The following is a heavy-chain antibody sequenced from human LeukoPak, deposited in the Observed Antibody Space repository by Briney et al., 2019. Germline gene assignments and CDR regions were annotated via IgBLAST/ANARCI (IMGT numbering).Heavy chain of an antibody. CDR2: IYYSGST. V-gene: IGHV4-39*01. Sequence: SETLSLTCTVSGGSISSSSYYWGWIRQPPGKGLEWIGSIYYSGSTYYNPSLKSRVTISVDTSKNQFSLKLSSVTAADTAVYYCARSKTFVAFDIWGQGTMVTVSS. CDR1: GGSISSSSYY. CDR3: ARSKTFVAFDI. J-gene: IGHJ3*02.